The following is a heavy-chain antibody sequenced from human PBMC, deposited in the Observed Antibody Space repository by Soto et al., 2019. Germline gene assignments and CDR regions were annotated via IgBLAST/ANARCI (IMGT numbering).Heavy chain of an antibody. CDR2: IQYSGDT. CDR3: AIQDDADRNFDL. CDR1: GDSVGSGAYS. Sequence: SETLSLTCIVSGDSVGSGAYSWSWIRQPPGSALEWIGYIQYSGDTNYNSSLKSRVTISLDRSRNRFSLKLTSVTAADTAFYYGAIQDDADRNFDLWGQGTKVTVSS. D-gene: IGHD3-22*01. V-gene: IGHV4-61*08. J-gene: IGHJ3*01.